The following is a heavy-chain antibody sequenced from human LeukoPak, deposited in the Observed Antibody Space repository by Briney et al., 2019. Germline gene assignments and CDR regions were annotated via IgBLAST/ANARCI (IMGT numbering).Heavy chain of an antibody. V-gene: IGHV1-69*04. CDR1: GGTFSNYA. Sequence: SVKVSCKASGGTFSNYAIRWVRQAPGQGLEWMGRIIPNLGRDNYAQNFQGRVTIAADKSTSTAYMELSSLRSEDTAVYYCARDPCPWQQLVYFFDFWCRGTLV. D-gene: IGHD6-13*01. CDR2: IIPNLGRD. CDR3: ARDPCPWQQLVYFFDF. J-gene: IGHJ4*02.